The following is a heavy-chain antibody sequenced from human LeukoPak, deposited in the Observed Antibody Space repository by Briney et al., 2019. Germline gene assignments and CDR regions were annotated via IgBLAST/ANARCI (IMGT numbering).Heavy chain of an antibody. D-gene: IGHD2-15*01. Sequence: LGGSLRLSCAASGFTFTSYAMTWVRQVPGKGLEWVSAISGTGGSTYYADSIKGRFTISRDNSKKTLYLQMNSLRAEDTALYYCARLKGPIIVVVVTTSYAFDMWGQGTMVTVSS. V-gene: IGHV3-23*01. CDR3: ARLKGPIIVVVVTTSYAFDM. CDR1: GFTFTSYA. J-gene: IGHJ3*02. CDR2: ISGTGGST.